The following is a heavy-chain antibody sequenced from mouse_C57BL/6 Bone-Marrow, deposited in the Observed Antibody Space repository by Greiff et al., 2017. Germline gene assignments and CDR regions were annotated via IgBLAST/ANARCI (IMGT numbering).Heavy chain of an antibody. D-gene: IGHD1-1*01. CDR3: ARRDYFYYYAMDY. CDR1: GFTFSDYG. V-gene: IGHV5-15*01. CDR2: ISNLAYSI. Sequence: EVKLMESGGGLVQPGGSLKLSCAASGFTFSDYGMAWVRQAPRKGPEWVAFISNLAYSIYYADTVTGRFTISRENAKNTLYLEMSSLRSEDTAMYYCARRDYFYYYAMDYWGQGTSVTVSS. J-gene: IGHJ4*01.